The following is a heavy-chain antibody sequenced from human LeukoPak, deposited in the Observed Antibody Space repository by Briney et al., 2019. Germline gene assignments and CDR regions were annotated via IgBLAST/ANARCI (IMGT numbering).Heavy chain of an antibody. CDR3: ARIEYSSSWGGFDP. V-gene: IGHV1-8*01. J-gene: IGHJ5*02. Sequence: ASVKVSCEASGYTFTSYDINWVRQATGQGLEWMGWMNPNSGNTSYAQKFQGRVTMTRNTSISTAYMELSSLRSEDTAVYYCARIEYSSSWGGFDPWGQGTLVTVSS. CDR1: GYTFTSYD. D-gene: IGHD6-6*01. CDR2: MNPNSGNT.